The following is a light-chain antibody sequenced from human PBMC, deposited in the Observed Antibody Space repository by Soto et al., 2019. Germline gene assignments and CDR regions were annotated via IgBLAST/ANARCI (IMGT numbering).Light chain of an antibody. CDR2: EVI. V-gene: IGLV2-14*01. J-gene: IGLJ2*01. CDR1: SSDVGGYNY. Sequence: QSALTQPASVSGSPGQTITISCTGTSSDVGGYNYVSWYQQHPGKAPKLMIYEVINRPSGVSIRFSGSKSGNTASLTISGLQAEDEADYYCSSYTNSNTLVFVGGTKVTVL. CDR3: SSYTNSNTLV.